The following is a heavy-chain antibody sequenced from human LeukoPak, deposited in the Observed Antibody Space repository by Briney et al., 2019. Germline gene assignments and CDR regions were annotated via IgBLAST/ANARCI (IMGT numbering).Heavy chain of an antibody. CDR1: GGSISSYY. J-gene: IGHJ4*02. CDR3: ARAPGYSSSGYYFDY. D-gene: IGHD6-13*01. CDR2: IYYSGST. V-gene: IGHV4-59*01. Sequence: KPSETLSLTCTVSGGSISSYYWSWIRQPAGKGLEWIGYIYYSGSTNYNPSLKSRVTISVDTSKNQFSLKLSSVTAADTAVYYCARAPGYSSSGYYFDYWGQGTLVTVSS.